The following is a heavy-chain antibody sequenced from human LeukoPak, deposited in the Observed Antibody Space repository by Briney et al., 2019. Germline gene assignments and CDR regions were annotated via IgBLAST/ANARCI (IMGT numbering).Heavy chain of an antibody. Sequence: GASVKVSCKASGGTFSSYAISWVRQAPGQGLEWMGGIIPIFGTANYAQKFQGRVTITADEPTSTAYMELSSLRSEDAAVYYCARDPSTIFGVSTDGMDVWGQGTTVTVSS. CDR3: ARDPSTIFGVSTDGMDV. CDR1: GGTFSSYA. V-gene: IGHV1-69*13. CDR2: IIPIFGTA. D-gene: IGHD3-3*01. J-gene: IGHJ6*02.